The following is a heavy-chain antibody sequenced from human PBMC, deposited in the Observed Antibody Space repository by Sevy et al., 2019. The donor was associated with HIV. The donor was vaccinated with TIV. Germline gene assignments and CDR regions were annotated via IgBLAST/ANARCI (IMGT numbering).Heavy chain of an antibody. Sequence: GGSLRLSCAASGFTFSSLAMSWVRQAPGKGLEWVSAIRGRGNTTYYADSVKGRVTISRNNSKNTLYLQNNSLRAEATAQYYGVKDFENAGNYPDYWGQGTLVTVSS. V-gene: IGHV3-23*01. J-gene: IGHJ4*02. CDR1: GFTFSSLA. CDR3: VKDFENAGNYPDY. CDR2: IRGRGNTT. D-gene: IGHD3-10*01.